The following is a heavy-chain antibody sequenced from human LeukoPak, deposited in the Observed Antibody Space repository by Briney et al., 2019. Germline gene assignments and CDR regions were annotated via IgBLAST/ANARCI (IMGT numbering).Heavy chain of an antibody. D-gene: IGHD6-13*01. CDR1: RFTFSSYW. V-gene: IGHV3-7*01. CDR2: IKQDGIEK. CDR3: ARVGYSSSWYIDY. J-gene: IGHJ4*02. Sequence: GGSLRLSCAASRFTFSSYWMTWVRQAPGKGLEGVANIKQDGIEKYYVDSVKGRFTISRDNAENSMYLQMNSLRAEATAVYYCARVGYSSSWYIDYWGQGTLVTVSS.